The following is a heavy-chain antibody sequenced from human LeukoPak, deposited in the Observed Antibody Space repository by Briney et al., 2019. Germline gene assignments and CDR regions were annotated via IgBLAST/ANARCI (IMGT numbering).Heavy chain of an antibody. V-gene: IGHV3-7*05. CDR3: ARVEGSIFDY. CDR2: INQDGTEK. Sequence: GGSLRLSCAASGFTFSSYSMTWVRQAPGKGLEWVAYINQDGTEKYYVDSVKGRFTISRDNAQNSLYLQMNSLRAEDTAVYYCARVEGSIFDYWGQGTLVTVSS. J-gene: IGHJ4*02. CDR1: GFTFSSYS.